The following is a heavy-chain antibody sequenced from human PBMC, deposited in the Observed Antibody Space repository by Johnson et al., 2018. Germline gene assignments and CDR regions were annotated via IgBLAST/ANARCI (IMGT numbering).Heavy chain of an antibody. V-gene: IGHV3-66*01. Sequence: VQLVQSGGGLVQPGGSLRLSCAVSGFTVSSTYMTWVRQAPGKGLEWVSVIYIGGNTYYADSVKGRFTISRDNSKNTLYLQMNSLRAEDTAVYYCAREFVCLDYWGQGTLVTVSS. CDR3: AREFVCLDY. J-gene: IGHJ4*02. CDR2: IYIGGNT. CDR1: GFTVSSTY. D-gene: IGHD5/OR15-5a*01.